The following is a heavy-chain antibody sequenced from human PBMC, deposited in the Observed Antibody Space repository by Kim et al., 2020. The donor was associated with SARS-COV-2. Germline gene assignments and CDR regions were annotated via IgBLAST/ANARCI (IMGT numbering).Heavy chain of an antibody. CDR1: GFDFSNFE. CDR2: ISHSSGNI. J-gene: IGHJ3*02. Sequence: GVSLRLSCEGSGFDFSNFEMTWVRQAPGKGLEWVSSISHSSGNIYYADFVKGRFTISRDNVRDSVVLQMSSLRVEDTAVYYCARVYSTSGAAFDRWGQGTMVTVSS. V-gene: IGHV3-48*03. CDR3: ARVYSTSGAAFDR. D-gene: IGHD2-2*01.